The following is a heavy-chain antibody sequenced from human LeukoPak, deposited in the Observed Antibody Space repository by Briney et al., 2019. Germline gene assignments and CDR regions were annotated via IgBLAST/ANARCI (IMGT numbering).Heavy chain of an antibody. V-gene: IGHV3-7*01. CDR1: GFTFRSYW. J-gene: IGHJ5*02. Sequence: PGGSLRLSCAASGFTFRSYWMSWVRQAPGKGLEWVANIKQDGSEKYYVDSVKGRFTISRDNAKNLLYLQMNSLRAEDTAVYYCARDWGKSGISSPWGQGTLVTVSS. CDR3: ARDWGKSGISSP. CDR2: IKQDGSEK. D-gene: IGHD3-16*01.